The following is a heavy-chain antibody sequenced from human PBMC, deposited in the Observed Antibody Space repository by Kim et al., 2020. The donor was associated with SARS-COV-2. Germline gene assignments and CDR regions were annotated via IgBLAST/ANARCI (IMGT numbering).Heavy chain of an antibody. CDR1: GYTFTSYG. V-gene: IGHV1-18*01. Sequence: ASVKVSCKASGYTFTSYGISWVRQAPGQGLEWMGWISAYNGNTNYAQKLQGRVTMTTDTSTSTAYMELRSLRSDDTAVYYCARYGWEPLPPSGAFDIWGQGTMVTVSS. CDR2: ISAYNGNT. J-gene: IGHJ3*02. CDR3: ARYGWEPLPPSGAFDI. D-gene: IGHD1-26*01.